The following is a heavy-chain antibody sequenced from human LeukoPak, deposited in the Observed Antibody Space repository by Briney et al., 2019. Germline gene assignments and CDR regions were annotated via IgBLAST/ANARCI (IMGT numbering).Heavy chain of an antibody. J-gene: IGHJ4*02. V-gene: IGHV4-34*01. CDR3: ARGGRVAAAGAPLCIDC. Sequence: SETLSLTCAVYGGSFSGYYWSWIRQPPGKGLEWIGEINHSGSTNYNPSLKSRVTISVDTSKNQFSLKLSSVTAADTAVYYCARGGRVAAAGAPLCIDCWGQGTLVTVSS. CDR1: GGSFSGYY. CDR2: INHSGST. D-gene: IGHD6-13*01.